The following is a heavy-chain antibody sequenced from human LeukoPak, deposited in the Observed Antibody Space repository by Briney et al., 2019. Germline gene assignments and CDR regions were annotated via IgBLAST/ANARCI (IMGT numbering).Heavy chain of an antibody. CDR1: GFTFSSYS. CDR2: ISNGTTYI. Sequence: GGSLRLSCAASGFTFSSYSMNWVRQAPEKGLEWVSSISNGTTYIYYADSLKGRFTNSRDNAKSSLYLQMNSLSAEDTAVYYCAKASDYGDYFSGMDVWGQGTTVTASS. CDR3: AKASDYGDYFSGMDV. V-gene: IGHV3-21*01. J-gene: IGHJ6*02. D-gene: IGHD4-17*01.